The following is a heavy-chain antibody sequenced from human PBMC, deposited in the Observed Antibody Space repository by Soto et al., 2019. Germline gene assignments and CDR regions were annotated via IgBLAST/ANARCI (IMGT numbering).Heavy chain of an antibody. CDR2: IYYSGST. CDR1: GGSISSSSYY. Sequence: SETLSLTFTVSGGSISSSSYYWGWIRQPPGKGLEWIGSIYYSGSTYYNPSLKSRVTISVDTSKNQFSLKLSSVTAADTAVYYCASLSPPPLGSAYWGHGTLVTVSS. J-gene: IGHJ4*01. CDR3: ASLSPPPLGSAY. V-gene: IGHV4-39*01. D-gene: IGHD3-3*02.